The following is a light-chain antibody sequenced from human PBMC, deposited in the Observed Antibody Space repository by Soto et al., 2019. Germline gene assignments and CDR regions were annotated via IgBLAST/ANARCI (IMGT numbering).Light chain of an antibody. V-gene: IGLV7-46*01. J-gene: IGLJ2*01. CDR2: DTD. Sequence: QAVVTQEPSLTVSPGGTVTLTCGSSTGAVTSGHYPYWFQQKPGQAPRTLICDTDNKHSWTPARFSGSLLGGKAALTLSGAQPEDAAEYYCLLSYSGARVFGGGTKLTVL. CDR1: TGAVTSGHY. CDR3: LLSYSGARV.